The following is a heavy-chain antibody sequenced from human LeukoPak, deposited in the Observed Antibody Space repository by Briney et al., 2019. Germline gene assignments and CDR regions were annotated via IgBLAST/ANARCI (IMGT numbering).Heavy chain of an antibody. D-gene: IGHD3-3*01. J-gene: IGHJ4*02. V-gene: IGHV1-24*01. CDR3: AILLEDYAFSTGSAKDY. CDR1: GYSLTQLS. CDR2: FDPVDGET. Sequence: ASVKVSCTVSGYSLTQLSMHWVRQGIGRGLEGMGGFDPVDGETIYAQKFQGRVTMTENTSTDTAYMELSSLRSDDTADYYCAILLEDYAFSTGSAKDYWGQGTLVTVSS.